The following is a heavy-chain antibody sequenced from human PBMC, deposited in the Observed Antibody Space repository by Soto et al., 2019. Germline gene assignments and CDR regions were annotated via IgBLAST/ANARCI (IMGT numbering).Heavy chain of an antibody. CDR3: AKEGARFDILTGYPTDY. J-gene: IGHJ4*02. V-gene: IGHV3-23*01. Sequence: EVQLLESGGGLVQPGGSLRLSCAASGFTFSSYAMSWVRQAPGKGLEWVSGISGSGGSTYYADSVKGRFTISRDNSKNTMYLQMHILRAEDTAVYYCAKEGARFDILTGYPTDYWGQGTLVTVSS. CDR2: ISGSGGST. D-gene: IGHD3-9*01. CDR1: GFTFSSYA.